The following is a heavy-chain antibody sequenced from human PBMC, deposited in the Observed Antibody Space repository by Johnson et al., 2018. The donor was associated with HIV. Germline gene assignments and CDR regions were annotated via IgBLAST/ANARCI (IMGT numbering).Heavy chain of an antibody. CDR1: GFTFSNAW. CDR3: ARDRVMVGATVDAFDI. J-gene: IGHJ3*02. D-gene: IGHD1-26*01. Sequence: EVQLVESGGGLVKPGGSLRLSCAASGFTFSNAWMSWVRQAPGKGLEWVGRIKSKTDGGTTDYAAPVKGRFTISRDDSKNTLYLQMSSLRAEDTALYYCARDRVMVGATVDAFDIWGQGTMVTVSS. V-gene: IGHV3-15*05. CDR2: IKSKTDGGTT.